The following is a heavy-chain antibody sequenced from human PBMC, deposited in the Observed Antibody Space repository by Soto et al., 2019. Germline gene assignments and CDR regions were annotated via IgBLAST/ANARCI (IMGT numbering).Heavy chain of an antibody. CDR3: ASWYSTSWPNFEY. CDR2: IDPSDSYT. V-gene: IGHV5-10-1*01. Sequence: GESLKISCKASRYSFTNYWISWVRQMPGKGLEWMGRIDPSDSYTNYSPSFQGHVTISADKSISTAYLQWSRLKASDTAMYYCASWYSTSWPNFEYWGQGTLGTVSS. J-gene: IGHJ4*02. D-gene: IGHD6-13*01. CDR1: RYSFTNYW.